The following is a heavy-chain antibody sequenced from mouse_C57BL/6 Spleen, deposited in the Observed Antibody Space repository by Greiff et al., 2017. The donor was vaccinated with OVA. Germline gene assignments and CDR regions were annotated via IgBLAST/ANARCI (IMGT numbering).Heavy chain of an antibody. J-gene: IGHJ1*03. V-gene: IGHV1-52*01. CDR3: ARERNGGYFDV. CDR2: IDPSDSET. CDR1: GYTFTSYW. Sequence: VKLQQPGAELVRPGSSVKLSCKASGYTFTSYWMHWVKQRPIQGLEWIGNIDPSDSETHYNQKFKDKATLTVDKSSSTAYMQLSSLTSEDSAVYYCARERNGGYFDVWGTGTTVTVSS.